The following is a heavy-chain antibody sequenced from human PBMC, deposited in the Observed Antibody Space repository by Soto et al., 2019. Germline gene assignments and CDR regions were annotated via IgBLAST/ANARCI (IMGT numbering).Heavy chain of an antibody. CDR2: THYRSKWYN. J-gene: IGHJ4*02. CDR1: GDSVSANSAA. CDR3: ARSTSARGAARRICYFDY. D-gene: IGHD6-6*01. Sequence: QVQLQQSGPGLVKPSQTLSLTCAISGDSVSANSAAWNWIRQSPSRGLEWLGRTHYRSKWYNDYAESVKSRITINPDTSKNQFSLLLNSVTPEDTALYYCARSTSARGAARRICYFDYGGQGILVTVSS. V-gene: IGHV6-1*01.